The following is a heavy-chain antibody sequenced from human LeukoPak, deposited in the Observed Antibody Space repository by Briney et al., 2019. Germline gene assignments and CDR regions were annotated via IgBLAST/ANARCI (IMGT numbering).Heavy chain of an antibody. J-gene: IGHJ6*02. CDR1: GFTFSSYS. CDR2: ISSSSSYI. D-gene: IGHD3-10*01. CDR3: ARERMVRGVILLYGMDV. Sequence: GGSLRLSCAASGFTFSSYSMNWVRQAPGKGLEWVSSISSSSSYIYYADPVKGRFTISRDNAKNSLYLQMNSLRAEDTAVYYCARERMVRGVILLYGMDVWGQGTTVTVSS. V-gene: IGHV3-21*01.